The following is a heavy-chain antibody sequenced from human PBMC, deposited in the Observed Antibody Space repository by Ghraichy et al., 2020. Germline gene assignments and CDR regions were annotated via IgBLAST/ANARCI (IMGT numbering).Heavy chain of an antibody. CDR3: ARVVIGSGYYSSYYYYYMDV. J-gene: IGHJ6*03. V-gene: IGHV1-18*01. D-gene: IGHD3-22*01. CDR2: ISAYNGNT. CDR1: GYTFTSYG. Sequence: ASVKVSCKASGYTFTSYGISWVRQAPGQGLEWMGWISAYNGNTNYAQKLQGRVTMTTDTSTSPAYMELRSLRSDDTAVYYCARVVIGSGYYSSYYYYYMDVWGKGTTVTVSS.